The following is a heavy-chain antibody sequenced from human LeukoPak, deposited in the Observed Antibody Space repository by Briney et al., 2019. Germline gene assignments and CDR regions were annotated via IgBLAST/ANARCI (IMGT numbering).Heavy chain of an antibody. Sequence: ASVKVWCKGSGGTFSSYAIIWVRQAPGQVLESRGGGIPICGTEDYDEKLQRRVTITTDESTSTAYMELRSLRSEDTAVYYCATGRWLQLGYYYYYMDVWGKGTTVTVSS. CDR1: GGTFSSYA. CDR2: GIPICGTE. J-gene: IGHJ6*03. D-gene: IGHD5-24*01. CDR3: ATGRWLQLGYYYYYMDV. V-gene: IGHV1-69*05.